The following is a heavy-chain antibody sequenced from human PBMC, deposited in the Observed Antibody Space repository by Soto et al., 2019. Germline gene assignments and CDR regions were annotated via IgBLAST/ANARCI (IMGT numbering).Heavy chain of an antibody. J-gene: IGHJ5*01. CDR1: TISINFHG. Sequence: GGSLRLSCTSSTISINFHGIQWVRQAPAKGLECVAFISNDGRVQYYADSVKGRFTISRDYSKNTVDLQMNSLRNEETAVYYCARDIWSGGYKWFDSWGPGTLVTVSS. CDR3: ARDIWSGGYKWFDS. CDR2: ISNDGRVQ. V-gene: IGHV3-30*03. D-gene: IGHD3-3*01.